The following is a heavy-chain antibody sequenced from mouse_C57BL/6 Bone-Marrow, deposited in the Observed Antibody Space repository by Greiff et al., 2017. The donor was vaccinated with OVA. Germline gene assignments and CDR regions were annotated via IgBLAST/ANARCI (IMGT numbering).Heavy chain of an antibody. J-gene: IGHJ1*03. Sequence: DVKLQESGPGLVKPSQSLSLTCSVTGYSITSGYYWNWIRQFPGNKLEWMGYISYDGSNNYNPSLKNRISITRDTSKNQFFLKLNSVTTEDTATYYCAREDLLNIIKRYFDVWGTGTTVTVSS. D-gene: IGHD2-1*01. V-gene: IGHV3-6*01. CDR1: GYSITSGYY. CDR2: ISYDGSN. CDR3: AREDLLNIIKRYFDV.